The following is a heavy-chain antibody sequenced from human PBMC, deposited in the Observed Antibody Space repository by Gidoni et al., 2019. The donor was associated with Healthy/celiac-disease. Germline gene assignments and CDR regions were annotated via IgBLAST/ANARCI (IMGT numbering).Heavy chain of an antibody. V-gene: IGHV1-18*04. J-gene: IGHJ6*02. CDR1: GYTFTSYV. CDR3: ARDPAVPAAAHVYYYYGMDV. CDR2: ISAYNGNT. Sequence: QVQLVQSGAEVKKPGASVKVSCKASGYTFTSYVISWVRQAPGQGLEWMGWISAYNGNTNYAQKLQGRVTMTTDTSTSTAYMELRSLRSDDTAVYYCARDPAVPAAAHVYYYYGMDVWGQGTTVTVSS. D-gene: IGHD2-2*01.